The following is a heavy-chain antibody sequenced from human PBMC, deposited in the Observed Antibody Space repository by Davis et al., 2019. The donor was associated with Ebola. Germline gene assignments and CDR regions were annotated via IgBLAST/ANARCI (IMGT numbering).Heavy chain of an antibody. CDR1: GYTFTSYA. CDR3: ARSPLYGGYPYYYYGMDV. CDR2: INAGNGNT. V-gene: IGHV1-3*01. J-gene: IGHJ6*02. D-gene: IGHD5-12*01. Sequence: ASVKVSCKASGYTFTSYAMHWVRQAPGQRLEWMGRINAGNGNTKYSQNFQGRVTITRDTSASTAYMELSSLRSEDTAVYYCARSPLYGGYPYYYYGMDVWGQGTTVTVSS.